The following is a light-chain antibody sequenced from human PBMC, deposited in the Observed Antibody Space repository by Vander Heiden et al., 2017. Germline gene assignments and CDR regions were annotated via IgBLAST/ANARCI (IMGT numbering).Light chain of an antibody. V-gene: IGLV2-14*03. CDR1: SSDIGGYNY. J-gene: IGLJ1*01. Sequence: QSALTQPASVSGSPGPSVTISCPGRSSDIGGYNYVPWYQQHPGKAPKLMIHDVSDRPSGVSNRFSGSKSGNTASLTISGLQAEDEADYYCCSYTSSSTLYVFGTGTKVTVL. CDR2: DVS. CDR3: CSYTSSSTLYV.